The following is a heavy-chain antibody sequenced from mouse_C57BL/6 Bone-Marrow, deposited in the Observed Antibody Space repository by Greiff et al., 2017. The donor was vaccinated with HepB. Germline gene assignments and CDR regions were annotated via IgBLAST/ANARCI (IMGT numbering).Heavy chain of an antibody. CDR2: IDPENGDT. CDR1: GFNIQDDY. Sequence: EVQLVESGAELVRPGASVKLSCTASGFNIQDDYMHWVKQRPEQGLEWIGWIDPENGDTEYASKFQGKATITADTSSNTAYLQLSSLTSEDTAVYYCTTGGQLRLRAWFAYWGEGTLVTVSA. CDR3: TTGGQLRLRAWFAY. D-gene: IGHD3-2*02. V-gene: IGHV14-4*01. J-gene: IGHJ3*01.